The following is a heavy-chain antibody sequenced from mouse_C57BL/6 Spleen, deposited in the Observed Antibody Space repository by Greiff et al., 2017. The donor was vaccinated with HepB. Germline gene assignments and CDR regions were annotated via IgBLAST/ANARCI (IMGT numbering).Heavy chain of an antibody. V-gene: IGHV1-81*01. CDR3: SRGTLHGPTTFDV. D-gene: IGHD1-1*01. CDR1: GYTFTSYG. Sequence: QVQLQQSGAELARPGASVKLSCKASGYTFTSYGISWVKQRTGQGLEWIGEIYPRSGNTYYNEKFKGKATLTADKSSSTAYMELRSLTSEDSAVYFCSRGTLHGPTTFDVWGTGTTVTVSS. J-gene: IGHJ1*03. CDR2: IYPRSGNT.